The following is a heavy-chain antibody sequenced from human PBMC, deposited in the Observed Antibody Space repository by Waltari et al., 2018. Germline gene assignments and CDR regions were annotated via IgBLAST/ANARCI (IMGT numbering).Heavy chain of an antibody. CDR2: MDYSGST. CDR1: GGSINTYY. J-gene: IGHJ4*02. CDR3: ARIAAPGLFFDY. D-gene: IGHD6-13*01. V-gene: IGHV4-59*08. Sequence: QVQLQESGPGLVKPSETLSLTCTVSGGSINTYYWSWIRQPPGKGLEWIGYMDYSGSTNYNPSSCNPSRNSRVTISVDTSKNQFSLILRSVTAADTALYYCARIAAPGLFFDYWGQGTLVTVSS.